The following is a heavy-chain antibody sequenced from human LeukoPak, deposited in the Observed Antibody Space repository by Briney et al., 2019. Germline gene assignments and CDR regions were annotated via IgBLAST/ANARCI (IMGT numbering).Heavy chain of an antibody. CDR1: GGSISSGDYY. Sequence: PSQTLSLTCTVSGGSISSGDYYWSWIRQPPGKGLEWIGCIYYSGSTYYNPSLKSRVTISVDTSKNQFSLKLSSVTAADTAVYYCASNDFWSGFDYWGQGTLVTVSS. J-gene: IGHJ4*02. CDR3: ASNDFWSGFDY. D-gene: IGHD3-3*01. CDR2: IYYSGST. V-gene: IGHV4-30-4*01.